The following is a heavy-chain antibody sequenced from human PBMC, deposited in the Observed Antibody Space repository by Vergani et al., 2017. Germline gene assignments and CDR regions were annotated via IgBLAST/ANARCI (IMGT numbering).Heavy chain of an antibody. CDR2: IIPIFGTA. V-gene: IGHV1-69*06. J-gene: IGHJ6*03. CDR1: GGTFSSYA. D-gene: IGHD2-2*01. CDR3: ARGDIVVVPAGSYYYYYMDV. Sequence: QVQLVQSGAEVKKPGSSVKVSCKASGGTFSSYAISWVRQAPGQGLEWMGGIIPIFGTANYAQKFQGRVTITADKSTSTAYMELSSLRSEDTAVDYCARGDIVVVPAGSYYYYYMDVWGKGTTVTVSS.